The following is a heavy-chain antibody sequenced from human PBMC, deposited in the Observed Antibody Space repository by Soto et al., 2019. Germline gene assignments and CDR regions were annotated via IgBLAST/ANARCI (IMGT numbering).Heavy chain of an antibody. V-gene: IGHV4-31*03. Sequence: SETLSLTCTVSGGSISSGGYYWSWIRQHPGKGLEWIGYIYYSGSTYYNPSLKSRVTISVDTPKNQFSLKLSSVTAADTAVYYWARSFGVAAAGPFDYWGQGTLVTVSS. D-gene: IGHD6-13*01. CDR1: GGSISSGGYY. CDR2: IYYSGST. J-gene: IGHJ4*02. CDR3: ARSFGVAAAGPFDY.